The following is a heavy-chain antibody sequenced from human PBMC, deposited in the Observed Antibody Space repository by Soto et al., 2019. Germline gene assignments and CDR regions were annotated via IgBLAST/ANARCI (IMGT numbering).Heavy chain of an antibody. CDR2: INPNSGGT. Sequence: ASVKVSCKASGYSFTGHYMHWVRQAPGQGLEWMGWINPNSGGTGYAQKFQGRVTMTRDTSISTAYMELSRLTSDDTAVYYCAAVTGGVTLDYWGQGTLVTVSS. CDR1: GYSFTGHY. J-gene: IGHJ4*02. D-gene: IGHD6-19*01. V-gene: IGHV1-2*02. CDR3: AAVTGGVTLDY.